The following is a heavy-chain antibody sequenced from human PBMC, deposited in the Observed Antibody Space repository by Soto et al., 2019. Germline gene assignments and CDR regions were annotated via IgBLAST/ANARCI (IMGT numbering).Heavy chain of an antibody. V-gene: IGHV4-30-2*01. J-gene: IGHJ5*02. CDR3: ARSPYYYDSSGYYYWFDP. CDR1: GGSISSGGYS. Sequence: PSETLSLTCTVSGGSISSGGYSWSWIRQPPGKGLEWIGYIYHSGSTYYNPSLKSRVTISVDRSKNQFSLKLSSVTAADTAVYYCARSPYYYDSSGYYYWFDPWGQGTLVTVSS. D-gene: IGHD3-22*01. CDR2: IYHSGST.